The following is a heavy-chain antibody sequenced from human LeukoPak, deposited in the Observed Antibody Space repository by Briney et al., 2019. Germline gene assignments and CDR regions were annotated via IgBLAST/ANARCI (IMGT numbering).Heavy chain of an antibody. CDR2: IRSKANSYAT. Sequence: PGGSLRLSCAASGFTFSGSAMHWVRQASGKGLEWVGRIRSKANSYATAYAASVKGRFTISRDDSKNTAYLQMNSLKTADTAVYYCTRPSALLSAGFDPWGQGTLVTVSS. V-gene: IGHV3-73*01. J-gene: IGHJ5*02. D-gene: IGHD2-2*01. CDR3: TRPSALLSAGFDP. CDR1: GFTFSGSA.